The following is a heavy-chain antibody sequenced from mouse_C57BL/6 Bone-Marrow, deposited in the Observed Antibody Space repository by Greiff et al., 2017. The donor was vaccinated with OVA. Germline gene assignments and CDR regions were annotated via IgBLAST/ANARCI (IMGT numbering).Heavy chain of an antibody. J-gene: IGHJ3*01. D-gene: IGHD1-1*01. CDR1: GFNIKDDY. CDR2: IDPENGDT. Sequence: VQLKQSGAELVRPGASVKLSCTASGFNIKDDYMHWVKQRPEQGLEWIGWIDPENGDTEYASKFQGKATITADTSSNTAYLQLSSLTSEDTAVYYCTTEGVLHRAYWGQGTLVTVSA. V-gene: IGHV14-4*01. CDR3: TTEGVLHRAY.